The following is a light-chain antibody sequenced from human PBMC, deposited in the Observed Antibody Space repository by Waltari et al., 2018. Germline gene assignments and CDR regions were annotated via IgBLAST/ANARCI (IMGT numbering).Light chain of an antibody. CDR3: QYRGHWPPGAT. V-gene: IGKV3-11*01. CDR1: QSVNNR. J-gene: IGKJ3*01. CDR2: DAS. Sequence: EIVLTQSPATLSLSPGERATLSCRASQSVNNRLAWYQQKPGQAPRLLIYDASKRATGIPARFSGSGSGTYFTLTISSLEPEDFAVYYCQYRGHWPPGATFGPGTKVEIK.